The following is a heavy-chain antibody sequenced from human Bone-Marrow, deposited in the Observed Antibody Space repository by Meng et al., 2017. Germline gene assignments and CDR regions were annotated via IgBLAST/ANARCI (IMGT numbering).Heavy chain of an antibody. V-gene: IGHV3-23*01. CDR1: GFSFSNDW. CDR2: ITGSGDST. J-gene: IGHJ4*02. CDR3: SNGYSGTYYD. Sequence: GGSLRLSCAVSGFSFSNDWMSWVRQAPGKGLEWVSAITGSGDSTYYADSVKGRFTISRDNSKNTLYLQMNSLRAEDTAVYYFSNGYSGTYYDWGQGTLVTVSS. D-gene: IGHD1-26*01.